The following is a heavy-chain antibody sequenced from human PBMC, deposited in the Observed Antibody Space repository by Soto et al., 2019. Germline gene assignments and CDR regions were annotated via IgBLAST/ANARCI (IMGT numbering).Heavy chain of an antibody. CDR1: GHRVLSTSAA. D-gene: IGHD5-12*01. CDR3: ARDISRGYDHGHWFAS. V-gene: IGHV6-1*01. CDR2: TYYRSNWHT. Sequence: SQTLSLTCAISGHRVLSTSAAWHWLRQSPSRGLEWLGRTYYRSNWHTDYAVSVKSRIAINPDTSKNQFSLQLSSVTPEDTAVYYCARDISRGYDHGHWFASWGQEVMGTVS. J-gene: IGHJ5*01.